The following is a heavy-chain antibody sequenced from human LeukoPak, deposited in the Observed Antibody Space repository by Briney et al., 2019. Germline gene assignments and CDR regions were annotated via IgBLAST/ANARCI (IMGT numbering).Heavy chain of an antibody. Sequence: TGGSLRLSCAASGFTFSSYSMNWVRQAPGKGLEWVSSISSSSSYIYYADSVKGRFTISRDNAKNSLYLQMNSLRAEDTAVYYCARPDTAMVRGYYFDYWGQGTLVTVSS. J-gene: IGHJ4*02. D-gene: IGHD5-18*01. V-gene: IGHV3-21*01. CDR1: GFTFSSYS. CDR3: ARPDTAMVRGYYFDY. CDR2: ISSSSSYI.